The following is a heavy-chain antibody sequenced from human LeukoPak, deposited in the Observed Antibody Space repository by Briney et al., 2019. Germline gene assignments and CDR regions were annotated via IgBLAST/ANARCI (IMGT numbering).Heavy chain of an antibody. V-gene: IGHV1-18*01. CDR2: ISAYNGNT. Sequence: ASVKVSCKASDYTFTSYGISWVRQAPGQGLEWMGWISAYNGNTNYAQKLQGRVTMTTDTSTSTAYMELRSLRSDDTAVYYCARVLEYSSSSPADYWGQGTLVTVSS. CDR1: DYTFTSYG. J-gene: IGHJ4*02. D-gene: IGHD6-6*01. CDR3: ARVLEYSSSSPADY.